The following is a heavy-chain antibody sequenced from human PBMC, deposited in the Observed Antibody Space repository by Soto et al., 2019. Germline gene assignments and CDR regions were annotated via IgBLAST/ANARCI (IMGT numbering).Heavy chain of an antibody. D-gene: IGHD2-2*01. Sequence: GASVKVSCKASCYTFTSYGISWVRQAPGQGLEWMGWISAYNGNTNYAQKLQGRVTMTTDTSTSTAYMELRSLRSDDTAVYYCARDCSSTTAYNYYYGMDVWGQGTTVTVSS. CDR2: ISAYNGNT. J-gene: IGHJ6*02. CDR1: CYTFTSYG. V-gene: IGHV1-18*04. CDR3: ARDCSSTTAYNYYYGMDV.